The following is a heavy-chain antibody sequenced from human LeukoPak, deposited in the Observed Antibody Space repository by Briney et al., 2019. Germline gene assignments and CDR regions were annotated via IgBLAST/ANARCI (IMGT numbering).Heavy chain of an antibody. D-gene: IGHD6-19*01. CDR3: ARAVAVAGGFDY. CDR2: IYYSGST. Sequence: SETLSLTCTVSGGSIRSYYWSWIRQPPGKGLEWIGYIYYSGSTNYNPSLKSRVTISVDTSKNQFSLKLSSVTAADTAVYYCARAVAVAGGFDYWGQGTLVTVSS. J-gene: IGHJ4*02. V-gene: IGHV4-59*01. CDR1: GGSIRSYY.